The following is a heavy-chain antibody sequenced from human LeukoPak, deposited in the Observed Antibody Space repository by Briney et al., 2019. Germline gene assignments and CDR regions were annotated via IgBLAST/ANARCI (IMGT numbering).Heavy chain of an antibody. CDR1: GGSISSGSYY. D-gene: IGHD3-3*01. Sequence: PSETLSLTCTVSGGSISSGSYYWSWIRQPAGRGLEWIGRIYTGGSTNYNPSLKSRVTISVDTSKNQFSLQLSSVTAADTAVYYCARGSTIFGVVIIQGAFDIWGQGTMVTVSS. CDR2: IYTGGST. J-gene: IGHJ3*02. V-gene: IGHV4-61*02. CDR3: ARGSTIFGVVIIQGAFDI.